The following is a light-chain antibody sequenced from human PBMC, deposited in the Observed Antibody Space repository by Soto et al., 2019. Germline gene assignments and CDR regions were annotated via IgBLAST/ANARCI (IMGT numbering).Light chain of an antibody. V-gene: IGKV3-20*01. CDR1: QSVSRNY. Sequence: EVVLTQSPGTLSLSPGDRATLSCRASQSVSRNYLAWYQQKPGQTPRLLIFGASNWAADIPARFSASESGTDFTLTISGLEPDDFAVYYCQQYDFLPLTFGGGTRL. CDR2: GAS. CDR3: QQYDFLPLT. J-gene: IGKJ4*01.